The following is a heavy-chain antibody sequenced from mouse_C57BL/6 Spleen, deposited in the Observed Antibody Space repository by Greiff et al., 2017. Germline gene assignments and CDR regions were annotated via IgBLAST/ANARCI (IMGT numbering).Heavy chain of an antibody. J-gene: IGHJ2*01. CDR1: GFNIKDDY. Sequence: EVQLVESGAELVRPGASVKLSCTASGFNIKDDYMHWVKQRPEQGLEWIGWIDPENGDTEYASKFQGKATITADTSSNTAYLQLSSLTSEDTAVYYCTIECGAGYLYYFDYWGQGTTLTVSS. CDR2: IDPENGDT. V-gene: IGHV14-4*01. CDR3: TIECGAGYLYYFDY. D-gene: IGHD2-2*01.